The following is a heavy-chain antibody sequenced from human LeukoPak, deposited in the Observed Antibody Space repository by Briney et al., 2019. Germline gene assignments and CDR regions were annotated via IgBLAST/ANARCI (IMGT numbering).Heavy chain of an antibody. CDR3: ARAGSSGWYPHRYGMDV. V-gene: IGHV3-74*01. CDR1: GFTFSSYW. D-gene: IGHD6-19*01. CDR2: INSDGSST. Sequence: PGGSLRLSCAASGFTFSSYWMHWVRQAPGKGLVWVSRINSDGSSTSYADSVKGRFTISRDNAKNTLYLQMNGLRAEDTAVYYCARAGSSGWYPHRYGMDVWGQGTTVTVSS. J-gene: IGHJ6*02.